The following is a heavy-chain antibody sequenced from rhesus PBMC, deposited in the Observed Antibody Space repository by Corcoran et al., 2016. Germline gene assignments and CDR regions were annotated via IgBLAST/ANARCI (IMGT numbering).Heavy chain of an antibody. V-gene: IGHV4-106*01. CDR3: AREKDYCGLDS. Sequence: QVQLQESGPGLVKPSETLSLTCAVSGGPISDDYYGRWIRQPPGKGLEWIGYAFGSDGGTNYNPSLKTRITISIDTSKNQFSLKLSSMTAADTAVYYCAREKDYCGLDSWGQGVVVTVSS. CDR2: AFGSDGGT. CDR1: GGPISDDYY. J-gene: IGHJ6*01.